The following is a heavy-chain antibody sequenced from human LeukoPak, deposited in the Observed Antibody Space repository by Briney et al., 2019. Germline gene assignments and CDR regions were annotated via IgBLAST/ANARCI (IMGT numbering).Heavy chain of an antibody. V-gene: IGHV3-23*01. J-gene: IGHJ4*02. CDR1: GFTFSSYG. D-gene: IGHD2-15*01. CDR2: ISGSGGST. CDR3: AKRGEVRWWGTRGPHYFDY. Sequence: PGGSLRLSCAASGFTFSSYGMSWVRQAPGKGLEWVSAISGSGGSTYYADSVKGRFTISRDNSKNTLYLQMNSLRAEDTAVYYCAKRGEVRWWGTRGPHYFDYWGQGTLVTVSS.